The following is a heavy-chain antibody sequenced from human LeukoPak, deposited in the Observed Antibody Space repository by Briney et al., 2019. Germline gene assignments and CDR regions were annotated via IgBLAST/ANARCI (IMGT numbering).Heavy chain of an antibody. CDR1: GGSISSGSYY. Sequence: PSETLSLTCTVSGGSISSGSYYWSWIRQPAGKGLEWIGRIYTSGSTNYNPSLKSRVTISVDTSKNQFSLKLSSVTAADTAVYYCASAYYYGSGSYTFDYWGQGTLVTVSS. CDR2: IYTSGST. D-gene: IGHD3-10*01. CDR3: ASAYYYGSGSYTFDY. V-gene: IGHV4-61*02. J-gene: IGHJ4*02.